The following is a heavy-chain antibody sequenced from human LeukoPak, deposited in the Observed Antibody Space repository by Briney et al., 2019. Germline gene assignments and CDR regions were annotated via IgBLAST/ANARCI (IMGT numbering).Heavy chain of an antibody. CDR2: IKQDGSEK. CDR1: GFTFSSYW. Sequence: GGSLRLSCAASGFTFSSYWMSWVRQAPGKGLEWVANIKQDGSEKYYVDSVKGRFTISRDNAKNSLYLQMNSLRAEDTAVYYCARVSPNTVITLQYFDYWGQGTLVTVSS. J-gene: IGHJ4*02. V-gene: IGHV3-7*01. CDR3: ARVSPNTVITLQYFDY. D-gene: IGHD4-17*01.